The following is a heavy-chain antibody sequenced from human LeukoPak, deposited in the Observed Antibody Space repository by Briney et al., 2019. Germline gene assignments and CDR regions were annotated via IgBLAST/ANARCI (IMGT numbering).Heavy chain of an antibody. CDR2: INYSGST. CDR1: GGSISSSY. J-gene: IGHJ3*02. CDR3: ARHDPLITMIIGERAFDI. D-gene: IGHD3-22*01. V-gene: IGHV4-59*08. Sequence: SETLSLTCTVSGGSISSSYWSWIRQPPGKGLEWIGYINYSGSTNYNPSLKNRVTISVDTSRSQFSLRLSSVTAADTAVYYCARHDPLITMIIGERAFDIWGQGTMVTVPS.